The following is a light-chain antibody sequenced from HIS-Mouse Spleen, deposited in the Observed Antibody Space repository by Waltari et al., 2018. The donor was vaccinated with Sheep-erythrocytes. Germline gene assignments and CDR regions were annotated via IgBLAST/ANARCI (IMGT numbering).Light chain of an antibody. CDR1: KLGDKY. Sequence: YELTQPPSVSVSPGQTASITCSGDKLGDKYAYWYQQKPGQSPVLVIYQDSKRPSGIPERFSGSNSGNTATLTISGTQAMDEADYYCQAWDSSTAVFGGGTKLTVL. J-gene: IGLJ2*01. V-gene: IGLV3-1*01. CDR2: QDS. CDR3: QAWDSSTAV.